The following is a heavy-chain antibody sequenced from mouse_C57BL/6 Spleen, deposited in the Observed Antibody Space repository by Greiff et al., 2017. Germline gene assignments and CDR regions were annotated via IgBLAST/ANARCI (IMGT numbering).Heavy chain of an antibody. CDR1: GYTFTSYG. CDR3: ARERIFITTVVATDGFAY. CDR2: IYPRSGNT. D-gene: IGHD1-1*01. V-gene: IGHV1-81*01. J-gene: IGHJ3*01. Sequence: QVQLQQSGAELARPGASVKLSCKASGYTFTSYGISWVKQRTGQGLEWIGEIYPRSGNTYYNEKFKGKATLTADKSSSTAYMELRSLTSEDSAVYFCARERIFITTVVATDGFAYWGQGTLVTVSA.